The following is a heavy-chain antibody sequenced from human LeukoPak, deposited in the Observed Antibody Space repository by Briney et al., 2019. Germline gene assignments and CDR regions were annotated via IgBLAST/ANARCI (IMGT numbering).Heavy chain of an antibody. J-gene: IGHJ4*02. CDR3: ARGLAY. Sequence: PGGSLRLSCAASGFTFSSYAMHWVRQAPGKGLEWVAVISYDGSNKYYADSVKGRFTISRDNSKNTPYLQMNSLRAEDTAVYYCARGLAYWGQGTLVTVSS. CDR1: GFTFSSYA. CDR2: ISYDGSNK. V-gene: IGHV3-30-3*01.